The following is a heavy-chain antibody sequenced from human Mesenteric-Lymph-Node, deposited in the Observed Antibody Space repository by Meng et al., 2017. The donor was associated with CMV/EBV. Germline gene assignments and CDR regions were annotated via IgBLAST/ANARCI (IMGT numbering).Heavy chain of an antibody. V-gene: IGHV3-20*04. CDR2: INWNGGST. CDR3: ARGGRRPFIAVTGASGYYGMDV. D-gene: IGHD6-19*01. Sequence: GESLKISCAASGFTFSSYWMHWVRQAPGKGLEWVSGINWNGGSTRYADSVKGRFTISRDNAKNSLYLQMNSLRAEDTAVYYCARGGRRPFIAVTGASGYYGMDVWGQGTTVTVSS. J-gene: IGHJ6*02. CDR1: GFTFSSYW.